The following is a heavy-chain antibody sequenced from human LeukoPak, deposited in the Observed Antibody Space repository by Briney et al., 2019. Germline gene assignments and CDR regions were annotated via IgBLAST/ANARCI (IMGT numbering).Heavy chain of an antibody. CDR3: ANPKYSGSYYPFGY. CDR1: GITLSNYG. V-gene: IGHV3-23*01. CDR2: ISESGGRT. D-gene: IGHD1-26*01. J-gene: IGHJ4*02. Sequence: GGSLRLSCAVSGITLSNYGMSWVRQAPGKGLECVACISESGGRTNYADSVKGRFTISRDNSKTTLYLQMNSLRAEDTAVYYCANPKYSGSYYPFGYWGQGTLVTVSS.